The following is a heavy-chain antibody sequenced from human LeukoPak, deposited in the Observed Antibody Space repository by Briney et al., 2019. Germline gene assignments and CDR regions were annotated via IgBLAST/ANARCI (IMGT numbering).Heavy chain of an antibody. CDR1: GLNFDTFG. CDR3: ARGIPESSAWYF. J-gene: IGHJ4*02. V-gene: IGHV1-18*01. CDR2: FIVYTGEA. D-gene: IGHD3-22*01. Sequence: GASVNVSCKVSGLNFDTFGITWLRPAPGHGTELKWFFIVYTGEANYAPRLQHRVSMTRDPSTNPAFLHLRSLRSDDTAVYYCARGIPESSAWYFWGQGTLITVCS.